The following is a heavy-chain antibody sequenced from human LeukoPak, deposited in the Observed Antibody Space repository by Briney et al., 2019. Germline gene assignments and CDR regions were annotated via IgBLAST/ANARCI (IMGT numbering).Heavy chain of an antibody. J-gene: IGHJ4*02. V-gene: IGHV3-23*01. CDR2: ISGGGGTT. CDR1: GFTFSSFA. D-gene: IGHD3-22*01. Sequence: PGGSLRLSCAASGFTFSSFAMSWVRQAPGKGLEWVSAISGGGGTTDYADSVKGRFTISRDNSKNTLYLQMNSLRAEDTGVYYCAKERERGVGNMIVWANFDYWGQGTLVTVSS. CDR3: AKERERGVGNMIVWANFDY.